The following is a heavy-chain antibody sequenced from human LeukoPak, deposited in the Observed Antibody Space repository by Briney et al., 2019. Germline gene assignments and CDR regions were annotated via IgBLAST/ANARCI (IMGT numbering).Heavy chain of an antibody. J-gene: IGHJ4*02. V-gene: IGHV3-7*01. CDR2: IKQDGSEK. CDR3: ARDLHSIDY. Sequence: GGSLRLSCAASGFTFSSYWMSWVRQAPGKGLEWVANIKQDGSEKYYVDSVKGRFTISRDNAKNTLYLQMNSLRVEDTALYYCARDLHSIDYWGQGTLVTVSS. CDR1: GFTFSSYW. D-gene: IGHD2/OR15-2a*01.